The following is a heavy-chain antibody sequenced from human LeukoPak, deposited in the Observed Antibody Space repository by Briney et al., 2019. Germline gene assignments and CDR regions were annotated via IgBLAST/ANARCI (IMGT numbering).Heavy chain of an antibody. CDR2: ISSSSSYI. CDR3: ARESLGSNDAFDI. Sequence: GGSLRLSCAASGFTFSSSSMNWVRQAPGKGLEWVSSISSSSSYIYYADSVKGRFTISRDNAKNSLYLQMNSLRAEDTAVYYCARESLGSNDAFDIWGQGTMVTVSS. J-gene: IGHJ3*02. CDR1: GFTFSSSS. D-gene: IGHD3-10*01. V-gene: IGHV3-21*01.